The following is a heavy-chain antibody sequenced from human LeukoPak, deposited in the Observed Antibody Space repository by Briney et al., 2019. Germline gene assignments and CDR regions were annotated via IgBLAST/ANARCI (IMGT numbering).Heavy chain of an antibody. V-gene: IGHV3-23*01. D-gene: IGHD3-22*01. Sequence: PGGPLRLSCAASGFTFSSYPMSWVRQAPGQGLEWVSAISGSGGSTYYADSVKGRFTISRDNSKNTLYLQMNSLRAEDTAVYYCAKDLYCYDSSGLFDYWGQGTLVTVSS. CDR3: AKDLYCYDSSGLFDY. J-gene: IGHJ4*02. CDR1: GFTFSSYP. CDR2: ISGSGGST.